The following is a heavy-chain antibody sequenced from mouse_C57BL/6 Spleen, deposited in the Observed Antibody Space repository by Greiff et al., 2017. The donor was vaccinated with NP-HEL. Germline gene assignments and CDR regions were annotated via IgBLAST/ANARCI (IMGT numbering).Heavy chain of an antibody. Sequence: VQLQQSVAELVRPGASVKLSCTASGFNIKNTYMHWVKQRPEQGLEWIGRIDPANGNTKYAPKFQGKATLTADTSSNTAYLPLSSQTSEDTAGYYCASDYGSSYEDYWGKGTTLTVAS. D-gene: IGHD1-1*01. J-gene: IGHJ2*01. CDR2: IDPANGNT. V-gene: IGHV14-3*01. CDR3: ASDYGSSYEDY. CDR1: GFNIKNTY.